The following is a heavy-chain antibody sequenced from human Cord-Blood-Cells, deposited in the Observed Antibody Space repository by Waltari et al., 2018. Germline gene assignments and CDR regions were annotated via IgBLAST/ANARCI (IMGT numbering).Heavy chain of an antibody. J-gene: IGHJ4*02. V-gene: IGHV4-34*01. D-gene: IGHD3-3*01. Sequence: QVQLQQWGAGLLQPSETLSLTCAVYGASFSGYYWSWIRQPPGKGLEWIGEIKHSGSTNYNPSLKSRVTISVDTSKNQFSLKLSSVTAADTAVYYCAGNYDFWSGYYYWGQGTLVTVAS. CDR2: IKHSGST. CDR1: GASFSGYY. CDR3: AGNYDFWSGYYY.